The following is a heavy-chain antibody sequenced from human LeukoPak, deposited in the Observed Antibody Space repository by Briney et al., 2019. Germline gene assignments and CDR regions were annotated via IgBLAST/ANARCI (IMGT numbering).Heavy chain of an antibody. J-gene: IGHJ6*03. D-gene: IGHD3-10*01. V-gene: IGHV5-51*01. CDR1: GSSFSIYW. CDR3: ARITMVRGVIITKRKNYYYYMDV. CDR2: IYPGDSDT. Sequence: GESLKISCQDSGSSFSIYWIVWVRQLPGKGLEWMGSIYPGDSDTRYSPSFQGQVTISADKSISTAYLQWSSLKASDTAMYYCARITMVRGVIITKRKNYYYYMDVWGKGTTVTISS.